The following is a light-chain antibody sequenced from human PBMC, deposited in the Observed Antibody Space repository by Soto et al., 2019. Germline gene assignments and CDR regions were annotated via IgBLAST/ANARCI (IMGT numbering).Light chain of an antibody. V-gene: IGKV4-1*01. CDR3: QQYYSSPFT. J-gene: IGKJ4*01. CDR1: RSVLSSSNNKNY. Sequence: DIVMTQSPDSLAVSLGERATINCKSSRSVLSSSNNKNYLAWYQQKPRQPPKLLIYWASTRESGVPDRFSGSGSGTDFTLTISSLQAEDVAVYACQQYYSSPFTFGGGTKVEIK. CDR2: WAS.